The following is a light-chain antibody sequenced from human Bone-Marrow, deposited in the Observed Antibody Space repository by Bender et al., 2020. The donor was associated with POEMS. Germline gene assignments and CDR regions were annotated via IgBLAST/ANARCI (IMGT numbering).Light chain of an antibody. CDR3: AAWDDSLGGRV. J-gene: IGLJ2*01. CDR1: SSDVGGYNY. CDR2: EVT. Sequence: QSALTQPPSPSGSPGQSVTISCTGTSSDVGGYNYVSWSQQHPGKAPSLLIYEVTKRPSGVPDRFSGSKPGNTASLTVSGLLGEDEADYYCAAWDDSLGGRVFGGGTKLTVL. V-gene: IGLV2-8*01.